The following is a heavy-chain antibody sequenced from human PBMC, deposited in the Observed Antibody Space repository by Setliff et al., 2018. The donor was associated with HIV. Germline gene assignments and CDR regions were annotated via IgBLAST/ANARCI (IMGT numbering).Heavy chain of an antibody. CDR2: ISYSGST. V-gene: IGHV4-34*01. CDR1: GGSFSDFY. CDR3: AAKKSGDYPFN. Sequence: PSETLSLTCAVFGGSFSDFYWSWIRQPPGKGLEWIGEISYSGSTVYNPSLKSRVTMSVDASKNLVSLNLNSVTAADTAIYYCAAKKSGDYPFNWGQGTLVTVSS. J-gene: IGHJ4*02. D-gene: IGHD4-17*01.